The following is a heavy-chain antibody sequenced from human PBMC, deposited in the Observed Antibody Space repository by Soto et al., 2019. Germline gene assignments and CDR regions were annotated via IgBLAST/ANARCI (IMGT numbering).Heavy chain of an antibody. V-gene: IGHV3-30-3*01. CDR1: GFTFSSYA. CDR3: ARGGYSGSYFDAFDI. J-gene: IGHJ3*02. D-gene: IGHD1-26*01. CDR2: ISYDGSNK. Sequence: GGSLRLSCAASGFTFSSYAMHWVRQAPGKGLEWVAVISYDGSNKYYADSVKGRFTISRDNSKNTLYLQMNSLRAEDTAVYYCARGGYSGSYFDAFDIWGQGTMVTVSS.